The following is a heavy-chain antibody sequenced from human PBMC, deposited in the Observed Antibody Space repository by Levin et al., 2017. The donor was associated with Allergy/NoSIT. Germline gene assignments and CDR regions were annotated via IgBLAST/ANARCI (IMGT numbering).Heavy chain of an antibody. CDR1: GITFSNAW. V-gene: IGHV3-15*01. J-gene: IGHJ4*02. D-gene: IGHD6-13*01. CDR3: TTYSSSWYYFDY. CDR2: IKSKTDGGTV. Sequence: SCVASGITFSNAWLSWSRQAPGKGLEWVGRIKSKTDGGTVEYAAPVKGRFTISRDDSNNTLYLQMNSLQTEDTAVYFCTTYSSSWYYFDYWGQGTLVTVSS.